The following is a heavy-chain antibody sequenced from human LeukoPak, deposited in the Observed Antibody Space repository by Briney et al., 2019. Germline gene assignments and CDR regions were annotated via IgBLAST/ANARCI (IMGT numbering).Heavy chain of an antibody. V-gene: IGHV5-51*01. CDR3: ARHPGSAAGTHWFDP. J-gene: IGHJ5*02. Sequence: LGESLKISCKGSGYSFTSYWIGWVRQMPGKGLEWMGIIYPGDSDTRYSPSFQGQVTISADKSISTAYLQWSSLKASDTAMYYCARHPGSAAGTHWFDPWGQGTLVTVSS. D-gene: IGHD6-13*01. CDR2: IYPGDSDT. CDR1: GYSFTSYW.